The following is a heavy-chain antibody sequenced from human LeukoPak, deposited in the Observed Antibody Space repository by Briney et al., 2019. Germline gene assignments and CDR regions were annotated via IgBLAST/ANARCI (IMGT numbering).Heavy chain of an antibody. CDR3: ARAKRGLTDY. CDR1: GFTFSNYA. CDR2: ISYDGKNK. Sequence: GGSLSLSCAASGFTFSNYAIHWVRQAPGKGLEWVAVISYDGKNKFYADSVTGRFTISRDNSKNTLFLQMSSLRAEDTAVYYCARAKRGLTDYWGQGTRVPVSS. J-gene: IGHJ1*01. D-gene: IGHD7-27*01. V-gene: IGHV3-30*04.